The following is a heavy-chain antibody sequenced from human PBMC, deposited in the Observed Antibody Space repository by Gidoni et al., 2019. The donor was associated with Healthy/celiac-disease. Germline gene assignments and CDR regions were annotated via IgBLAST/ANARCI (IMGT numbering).Heavy chain of an antibody. CDR2: IYYSGST. D-gene: IGHD5-12*01. Sequence: QVQLQESGPGLVKPSETLSLTCTVSGGSISSYYWSWIRQPPGKGLEWIGYIYYSGSTNYNPSLKSRVTISVDTSKNQFTLKLSSVTAADTAVYYCAREGRWLQSRIGAFDIWGQGTMVTVSS. CDR3: AREGRWLQSRIGAFDI. J-gene: IGHJ3*02. V-gene: IGHV4-59*01. CDR1: GGSISSYY.